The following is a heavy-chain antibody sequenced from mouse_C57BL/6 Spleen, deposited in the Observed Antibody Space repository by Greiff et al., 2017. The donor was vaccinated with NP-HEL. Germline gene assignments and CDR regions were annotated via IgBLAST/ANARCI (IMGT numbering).Heavy chain of an antibody. CDR1: GYTFTDYS. CDR3: ARSTDYYGSSYFDY. Sequence: QVQLQQSGAELVKPGASVTISCKASGYTFTDYSINWVKQRPGQGLEWIGKIGPGSGSTYYNEKFKGKATLTADKSSSTAYMQLSSLTSEDASVYVGARSTDYYGSSYFDYWGQGTTLTVSS. V-gene: IGHV1-77*01. J-gene: IGHJ2*01. D-gene: IGHD1-1*01. CDR2: IGPGSGST.